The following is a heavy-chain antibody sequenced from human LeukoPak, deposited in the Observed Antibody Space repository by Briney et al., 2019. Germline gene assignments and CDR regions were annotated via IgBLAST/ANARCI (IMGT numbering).Heavy chain of an antibody. CDR3: AKARPMWLLYDY. V-gene: IGHV3-21*01. CDR1: GFTFSGSG. D-gene: IGHD3-3*01. CDR2: ISSSSSYI. Sequence: GGSLRLSCVTSGFTFSGSGFHWVRQAPGKGLEWVSSISSSSSYIYYADSVKGRFTISRDNAKNSLYLQMNSLRAEDTAVYYCAKARPMWLLYDYWGQGTLVTVSS. J-gene: IGHJ4*02.